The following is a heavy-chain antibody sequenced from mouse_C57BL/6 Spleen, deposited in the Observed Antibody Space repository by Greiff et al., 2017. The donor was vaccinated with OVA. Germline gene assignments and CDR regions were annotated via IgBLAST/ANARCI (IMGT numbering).Heavy chain of an antibody. CDR3: AIMSNWFAY. D-gene: IGHD2-5*01. CDR2: IHPSDSDT. J-gene: IGHJ3*01. Sequence: QVQLKQPGAELVKPGASVKVSCKASGYTFTSYWMHWVKQRPGQGLEWIGGIHPSDSDTNYNQKFEGKATLTVDKSSSTAYMQLSSLTSEDSAVYYCAIMSNWFAYWGQGTLVTVSA. V-gene: IGHV1-74*01. CDR1: GYTFTSYW.